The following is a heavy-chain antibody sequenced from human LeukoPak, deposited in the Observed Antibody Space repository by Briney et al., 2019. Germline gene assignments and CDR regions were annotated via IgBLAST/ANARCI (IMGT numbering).Heavy chain of an antibody. V-gene: IGHV3-21*01. CDR2: ISSSSSYI. Sequence: GGSLRLSCAASGFTFSSYSMNWVRQAPGKGLEWVSSISSSSSYIYYADSVKGRFTISRDNAKNSLYLQMNSLRAEDTAVYYCARGQLLWFGVLSQRGTAMDVWGKGTTVTVSS. J-gene: IGHJ6*03. CDR3: ARGQLLWFGVLSQRGTAMDV. D-gene: IGHD3-10*01. CDR1: GFTFSSYS.